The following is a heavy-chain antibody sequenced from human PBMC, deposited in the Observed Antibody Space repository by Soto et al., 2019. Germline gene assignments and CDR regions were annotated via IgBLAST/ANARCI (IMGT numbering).Heavy chain of an antibody. CDR1: GVSITSSSCY. Sequence: QLQLQESGPGLVKPSETLSLACTVSGVSITSSSCYWGWIRQPPGKGLEWIGNIYYSGSTYYNPSLKSRVTMSVDTSKNQFSLKLSSVTAADTAVYYCAAMSATNYGMDVWGQGTTVTVS. CDR3: AAMSATNYGMDV. CDR2: IYYSGST. D-gene: IGHD2-2*01. V-gene: IGHV4-39*01. J-gene: IGHJ6*02.